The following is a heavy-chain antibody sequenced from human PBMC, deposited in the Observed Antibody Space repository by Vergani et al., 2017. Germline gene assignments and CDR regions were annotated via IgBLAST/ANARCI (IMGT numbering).Heavy chain of an antibody. V-gene: IGHV3-33*01. Sequence: QVQLVESGGGVVQPGRSLRLSCAASGFTFSSYGMHWVRQAPGKGLEWVAVIWYDGSNKYYADSVKGRFTISRDNSKNTLYLQMNSLRAEDTAVYYCARVRYKRTPLYYYIDVWGKGTTVTVSS. D-gene: IGHD1-1*01. CDR3: ARVRYKRTPLYYYIDV. J-gene: IGHJ6*03. CDR2: IWYDGSNK. CDR1: GFTFSSYG.